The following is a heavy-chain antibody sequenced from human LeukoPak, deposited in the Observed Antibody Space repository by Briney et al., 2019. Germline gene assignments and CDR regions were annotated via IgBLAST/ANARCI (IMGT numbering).Heavy chain of an antibody. CDR2: ISGSGGST. J-gene: IGHJ4*02. CDR1: GFTFISYA. CDR3: ARANYDTYCFDY. V-gene: IGHV3-23*01. Sequence: GGSLRLSCAASGFTFISYAMSWVRQAPVKGLEWVSIISGSGGSTYYADSVKGRFTISRDNSKNTLYLQMNSLRAGDTAVYYCARANYDTYCFDYWGQGTLVTVSS. D-gene: IGHD3-22*01.